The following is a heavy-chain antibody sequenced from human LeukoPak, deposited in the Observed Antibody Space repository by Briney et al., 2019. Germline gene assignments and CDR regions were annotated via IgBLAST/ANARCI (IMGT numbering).Heavy chain of an antibody. J-gene: IGHJ4*02. CDR1: GFIFSNYA. CDR2: ITGSGGNT. V-gene: IGHV3-23*01. CDR3: AKLSHTTTWSRYYFDY. D-gene: IGHD6-13*01. Sequence: GGSLRLSCAASGFIFSNYAMSWVRQAPGKGLQWVSAITGSGGNTYYGDSVKGRFTISRDNSKNTLYLQMNSLRVEDTAVYYCAKLSHTTTWSRYYFDYWGQGTLVTVSS.